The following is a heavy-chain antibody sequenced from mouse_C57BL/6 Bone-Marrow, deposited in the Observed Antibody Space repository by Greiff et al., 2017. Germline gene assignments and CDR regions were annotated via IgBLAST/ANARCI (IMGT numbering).Heavy chain of an antibody. J-gene: IGHJ2*01. V-gene: IGHV3-6*01. CDR2: ISYDGSN. D-gene: IGHD1-1*01. CDR3: ARDRGLLRIDY. CDR1: GYSITSGYY. Sequence: EVQVVESGPGLVKPSQSLSLTCSVTGYSITSGYYWNWIRQFPGNKLEWMGYISYDGSNNYNPSLKNRISITRDTSKNQFFLKLNSVTTEATATYYCARDRGLLRIDYWGQGTTLTVSS.